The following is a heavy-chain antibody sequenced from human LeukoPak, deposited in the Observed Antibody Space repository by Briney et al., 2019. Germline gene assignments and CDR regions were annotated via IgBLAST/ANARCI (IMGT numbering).Heavy chain of an antibody. Sequence: GGSLRLSCTVSGFTVSINSMSWVRQAPGKGLEWVSFIYSGGNTHYSDSVKGRFTISRDNSKNTLYLQMDSLRAEDTAVYYCARRAGEYSHPYDYWGQGTLVTVSS. CDR1: GFTVSINS. J-gene: IGHJ4*02. CDR3: ARRAGEYSHPYDY. V-gene: IGHV3-53*01. CDR2: IYSGGNT. D-gene: IGHD4-17*01.